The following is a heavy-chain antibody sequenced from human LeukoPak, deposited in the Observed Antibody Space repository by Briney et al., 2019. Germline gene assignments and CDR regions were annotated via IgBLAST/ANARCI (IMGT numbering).Heavy chain of an antibody. CDR2: IYYSGST. V-gene: IGHV4-39*01. CDR1: GGSISSSSYY. Sequence: PSETLSLTCTVSGGSISSSSYYWGWIRQPPGKGLEWIGSIYYSGSTYYNPSLKSRVTISVDTSKNQFSLKLSSVTAADTAVYYCHSGEVVVITSGFDYWGQGTLVTVSS. J-gene: IGHJ4*02. D-gene: IGHD3-22*01. CDR3: HSGEVVVITSGFDY.